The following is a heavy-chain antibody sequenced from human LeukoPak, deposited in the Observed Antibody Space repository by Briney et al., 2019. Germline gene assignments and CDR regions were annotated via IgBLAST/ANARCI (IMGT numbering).Heavy chain of an antibody. CDR1: EFTFSTYA. Sequence: GGSLRLSCAASEFTFSTYAMHWVRQAPGKGLEWVAIISYDGSNEYYADSVKGRFTISRDNSKNTLYLQMNSLRAEDTAVYYCARRRTYYDSSGYSSDAFDIWGQGTMVTVSS. J-gene: IGHJ3*02. CDR2: ISYDGSNE. V-gene: IGHV3-30*04. CDR3: ARRRTYYDSSGYSSDAFDI. D-gene: IGHD3-22*01.